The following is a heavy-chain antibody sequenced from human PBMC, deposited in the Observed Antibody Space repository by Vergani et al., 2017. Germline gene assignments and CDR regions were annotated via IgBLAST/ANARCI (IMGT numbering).Heavy chain of an antibody. J-gene: IGHJ4*02. CDR1: GDSISSYY. D-gene: IGHD4-17*01. CDR2: IYYSGST. CDR3: ARPDNYGDYVPFDY. V-gene: IGHV4-59*01. Sequence: QVQLQESGPGLVKPSETLSLTCTVSGDSISSYYWSWIRQPPGKGLEWIGYIYYSGSTNYNPSLKSRVTISVDTSKNQFSLKLSSVTAADTAVYYCARPDNYGDYVPFDYWGQGTLVIVSS.